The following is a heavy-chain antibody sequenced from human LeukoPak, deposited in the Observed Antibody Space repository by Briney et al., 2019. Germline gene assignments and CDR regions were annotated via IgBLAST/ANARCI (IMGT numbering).Heavy chain of an antibody. Sequence: SETLSLTCTVSGGSISSSSYYWGWIRQPPGKGLEWIGSIYYSGSTYYNPSLKSRVTISVDTSKNQFSLKLSSVTAADTAVYYCLRGKLGSFFDSWGQGTLVTVSS. CDR2: IYYSGST. CDR3: LRGKLGSFFDS. D-gene: IGHD3-3*02. V-gene: IGHV4-39*01. CDR1: GGSISSSSYY. J-gene: IGHJ4*02.